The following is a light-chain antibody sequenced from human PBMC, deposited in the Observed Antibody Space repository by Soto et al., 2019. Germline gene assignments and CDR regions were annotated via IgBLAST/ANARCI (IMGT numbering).Light chain of an antibody. J-gene: IGKJ4*01. CDR2: DAS. CDR3: QQYDILTIT. V-gene: IGKV1-33*01. Sequence: QKPGKAPNLLIYDASNLEIGVPSRFSGSGSGTHFTFTISSLQTEDIGTYYCQQYDILTITFGRGTKVDIK.